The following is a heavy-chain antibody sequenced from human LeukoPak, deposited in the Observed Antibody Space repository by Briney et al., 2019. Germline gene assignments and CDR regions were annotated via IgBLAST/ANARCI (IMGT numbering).Heavy chain of an antibody. CDR3: ARDLGGLRYFEDWFDP. CDR1: GNTLTDLT. D-gene: IGHD3-9*01. J-gene: IGHJ5*02. CDR2: IIPIFGTA. Sequence: GASVKVSCTVSGNTLTDLTIHWVRLAPGEGLEWMGGIIPIFGTANYAQKFQGRVTITADESTSTAYMELSSLRSEDTAVYYCARDLGGLRYFEDWFDPWGQGTLVTVSS. V-gene: IGHV1-69*13.